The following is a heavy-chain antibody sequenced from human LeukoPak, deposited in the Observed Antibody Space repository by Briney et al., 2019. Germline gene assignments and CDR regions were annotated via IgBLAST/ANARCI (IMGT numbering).Heavy chain of an antibody. V-gene: IGHV3-21*01. Sequence: GGSLRLSCAASGFTFSSYSMNWVRQAPGKGLEWVSSFSSSSSYIYYADSVKGRFTISRDNAKNSLYLQMNSLRAEDTAVYYCARGTAMVTSFPYYFDYWGQGTLVTVSS. CDR2: FSSSSSYI. CDR1: GFTFSSYS. CDR3: ARGTAMVTSFPYYFDY. D-gene: IGHD5-18*01. J-gene: IGHJ4*02.